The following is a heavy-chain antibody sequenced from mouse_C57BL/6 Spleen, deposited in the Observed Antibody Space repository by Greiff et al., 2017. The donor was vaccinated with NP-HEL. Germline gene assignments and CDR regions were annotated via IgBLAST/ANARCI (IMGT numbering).Heavy chain of an antibody. D-gene: IGHD1-1*01. J-gene: IGHJ1*03. V-gene: IGHV5-4*01. CDR1: GFTFSSYA. CDR2: ISDGGSYT. Sequence: EVKVVESGGGLVQPGGSLKLSCAASGFTFSSYAMSWVRQTPEKSLEWVATISDGGSYTYYPDNVKGRFTSSRDNAKNTLYLQMSHLKSEDTAMYYCARDRDYYGSSYWYFDVWGTGTTVTVSS. CDR3: ARDRDYYGSSYWYFDV.